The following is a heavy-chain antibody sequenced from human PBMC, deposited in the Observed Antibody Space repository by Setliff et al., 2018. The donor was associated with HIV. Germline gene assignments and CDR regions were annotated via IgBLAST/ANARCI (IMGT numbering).Heavy chain of an antibody. CDR3: ARGEALQNTVTTYFQH. J-gene: IGHJ1*01. V-gene: IGHV1-3*04. CDR1: GYIFTMYT. Sequence: GASVKVSCKASGYIFTMYTMYWVRQAPGQRLEWMGRINTVNGNTKYSQNFQGRVTITRDTSANTAYMELSGLRSEDTAIYYCARGEALQNTVTTYFQHWGQGTPVTVSS. D-gene: IGHD4-17*01. CDR2: INTVNGNT.